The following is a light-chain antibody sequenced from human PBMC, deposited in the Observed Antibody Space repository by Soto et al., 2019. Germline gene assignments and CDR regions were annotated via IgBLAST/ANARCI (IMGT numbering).Light chain of an antibody. CDR2: ANT. J-gene: IGLJ1*01. Sequence: QSVLTQPPSVSGAPGQRVTISCTGSSSNIGAAYDVHWYQQLPGTAPKLLIYANTNRPSGISNRFSGSKSDNTASLTISGLQAEDEAEYYCSSYTSSRTYVFGTGTKVTVL. CDR3: SSYTSSRTYV. CDR1: SSNIGAAYD. V-gene: IGLV1-40*01.